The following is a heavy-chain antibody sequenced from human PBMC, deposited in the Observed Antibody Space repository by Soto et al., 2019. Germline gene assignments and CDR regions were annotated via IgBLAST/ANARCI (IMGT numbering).Heavy chain of an antibody. J-gene: IGHJ4*02. CDR2: ISYDGSNK. CDR3: ARGEWLAD. D-gene: IGHD6-19*01. CDR1: GFTFSSYA. Sequence: GGSRRLCCAASGFTFSSYAMHWVRQAPGKGLEWVAVISYDGSNKYYADSVKGRFTISRDNSKNTLYLQMNSLRAEDTAVYYCARGEWLADWGQGTLVTVSS. V-gene: IGHV3-30-3*01.